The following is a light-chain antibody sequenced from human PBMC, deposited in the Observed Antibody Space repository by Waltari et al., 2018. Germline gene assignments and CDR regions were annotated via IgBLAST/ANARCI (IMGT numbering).Light chain of an antibody. J-gene: IGLJ2*01. V-gene: IGLV6-57*03. CDR2: EDN. CDR3: QSYDSSNHVV. CDR1: SGSIASNY. Sequence: NFMLTQPHSVSESPGKTVTISCTRSSGSIASNYVQWYQQRPGSAPTTVIYEDNQRPSGVPALFSGSIDSSSNSAALTISGLKTEDEADYYCQSYDSSNHVVFGGGTKLTVL.